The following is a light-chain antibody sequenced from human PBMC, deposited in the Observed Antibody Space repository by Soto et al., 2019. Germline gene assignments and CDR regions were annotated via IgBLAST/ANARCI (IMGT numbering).Light chain of an antibody. CDR1: SSNIGAGYD. V-gene: IGLV1-40*01. Sequence: QPVLTQPPSVSGAPGQRVTISCTGSSSNIGAGYDVHWYQQLPGTAPKLLIYGNSNRPSGVPDRFSGSKSGTSASLAITGLQAEGEADYYCQSYDSSLSVYVFGTGTKVTVL. CDR2: GNS. J-gene: IGLJ1*01. CDR3: QSYDSSLSVYV.